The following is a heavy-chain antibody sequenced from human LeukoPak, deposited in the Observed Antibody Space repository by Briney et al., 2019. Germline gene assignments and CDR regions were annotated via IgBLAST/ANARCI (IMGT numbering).Heavy chain of an antibody. J-gene: IGHJ4*02. CDR1: AFTFSTYW. V-gene: IGHV3-74*01. Sequence: QAGGSLRLSCAAYAFTFSTYWMDWVRHAPGKGPLWVSNLNGDGSTTNYTDSVKGRFTISRDNDKNTLYLQMNSLRAEDTAVYDCAEAASVRGVSYWGQGTLVTVSS. D-gene: IGHD3-10*01. CDR3: AEAASVRGVSY. CDR2: LNGDGSTT.